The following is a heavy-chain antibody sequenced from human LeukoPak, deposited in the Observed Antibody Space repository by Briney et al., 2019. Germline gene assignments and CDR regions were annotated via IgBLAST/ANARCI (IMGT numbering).Heavy chain of an antibody. J-gene: IGHJ6*03. D-gene: IGHD6-13*01. Sequence: SETLSLTCTVSGGSIRNYFWGWIRQPPGKGLEWIGYIYYSGSTNYNPSLKSRVTISADTSKNQFSLKLTSVTAADTAVYYCARHYSSSWYEYYYYYMDVWGKGTTVTVSS. CDR2: IYYSGST. V-gene: IGHV4-59*08. CDR1: GGSIRNYF. CDR3: ARHYSSSWYEYYYYYMDV.